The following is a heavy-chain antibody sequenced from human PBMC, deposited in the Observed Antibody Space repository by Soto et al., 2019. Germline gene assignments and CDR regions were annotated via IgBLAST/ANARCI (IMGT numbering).Heavy chain of an antibody. V-gene: IGHV3-74*01. D-gene: IGHD4-17*01. CDR2: INSDGSST. CDR1: GFTFSSYW. J-gene: IGHJ3*02. CDR3: ARIDYGDYAVFEDAFDS. Sequence: EVQLVESGGGLVQPGGSLRLSCAASGFTFSSYWMHWVRQAPGKGLVWVSRINSDGSSTSYADSVKGRFTSSRDNAKNTLNLQMTGLEDEDTAVYYCARIDYGDYAVFEDAFDSWGQGTMVTVSS.